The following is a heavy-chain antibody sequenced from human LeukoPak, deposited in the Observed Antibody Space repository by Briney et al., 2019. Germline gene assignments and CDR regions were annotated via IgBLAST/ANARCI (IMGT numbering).Heavy chain of an antibody. CDR2: IYYSGST. CDR3: ARAPSSGYYPYWYFDL. D-gene: IGHD3-22*01. V-gene: IGHV4-59*01. Sequence: SETLSPTCTVSGGSISSYYWSWIRQPPGKGLEWIGYIYYSGSTNYNPSLKSRVTISVDTSKNQFSLKLSSVTAADTAVYYCARAPSSGYYPYWYFDLWGRGTLVTVSS. J-gene: IGHJ2*01. CDR1: GGSISSYY.